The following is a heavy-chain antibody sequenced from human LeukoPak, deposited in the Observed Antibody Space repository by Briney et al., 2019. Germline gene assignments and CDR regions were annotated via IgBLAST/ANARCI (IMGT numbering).Heavy chain of an antibody. Sequence: ASVKVSCKASGYTFTGYYMHWVRQAPGQGLEWMGWINPNSGGTNYAQKFQGRVTMTRDTSISTAYMELSRLRSDDTAVFYCATSSGWKSNIDYWGQGTLVTVSS. J-gene: IGHJ4*02. V-gene: IGHV1-2*02. CDR1: GYTFTGYY. D-gene: IGHD6-19*01. CDR2: INPNSGGT. CDR3: ATSSGWKSNIDY.